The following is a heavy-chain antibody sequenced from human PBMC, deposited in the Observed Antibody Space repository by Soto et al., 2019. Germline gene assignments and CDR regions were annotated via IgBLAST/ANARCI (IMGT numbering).Heavy chain of an antibody. CDR3: AREPAPKGLGFDY. D-gene: IGHD3-3*01. J-gene: IGHJ4*02. CDR2: INHSGST. CDR1: GGSFSGYY. V-gene: IGHV4-34*01. Sequence: PSETLSLTCAVYGGSFSGYYWSWIRQPPGKGLEWIGEINHSGSTNYNPSLKSRVTISVDTSKNQFSLKLSSVTAADTAVYYCAREPAPKGLGFDYWGQGTLVTVSS.